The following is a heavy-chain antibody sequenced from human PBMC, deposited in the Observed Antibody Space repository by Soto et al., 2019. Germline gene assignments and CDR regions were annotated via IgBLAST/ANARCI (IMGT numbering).Heavy chain of an antibody. CDR2: IKGEADGGTT. D-gene: IGHD3-22*01. CDR1: GFTFSNAW. V-gene: IGHV3-15*01. CDR3: TTGLSNGYYNFDY. J-gene: IGHJ4*02. Sequence: HLVESGGGLVKPGGSLRLSCAASGFTFSNAWMSWVRQAPGKGLEWVGRIKGEADGGTTDYAAPVKGRITISRDHSKDTLYLHMNSLKTEDTAVYYCTTGLSNGYYNFDYWDQGTPVTVSS.